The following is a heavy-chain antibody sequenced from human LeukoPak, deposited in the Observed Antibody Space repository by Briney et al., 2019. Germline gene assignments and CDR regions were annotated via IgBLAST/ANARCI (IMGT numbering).Heavy chain of an antibody. CDR3: ASLAAAAGTGAFDI. D-gene: IGHD6-13*01. CDR2: IYYSGST. J-gene: IGHJ3*02. V-gene: IGHV4-39*01. Sequence: SETLPLTCTVSGGSISSSSYYWGWIRQPPGKGLEWIGSIYYSGSTYYNPSLKSRVTISVGTSKNQFSLKLSSVTAADTAVYYCASLAAAAGTGAFDIWGQGTMVTVSS. CDR1: GGSISSSSYY.